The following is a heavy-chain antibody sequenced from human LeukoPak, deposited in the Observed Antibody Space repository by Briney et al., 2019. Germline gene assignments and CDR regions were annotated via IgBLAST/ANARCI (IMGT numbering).Heavy chain of an antibody. D-gene: IGHD5-18*01. CDR1: GFTFSSYA. CDR2: ISYDGSNK. J-gene: IGHJ4*02. V-gene: IGHV3-30-3*01. Sequence: GSLRLSCAASGFTFSSYAMHWVRQAPGKGLEWVAVISYDGSNKYYADSVKGRFTISRDNSKNTLYLQTNSLRAEDTAVYYCARTDTAMVPGYLFDYWGQGTLVTVSS. CDR3: ARTDTAMVPGYLFDY.